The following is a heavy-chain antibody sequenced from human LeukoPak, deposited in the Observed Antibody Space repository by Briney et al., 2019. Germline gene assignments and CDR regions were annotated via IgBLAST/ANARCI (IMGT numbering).Heavy chain of an antibody. J-gene: IGHJ4*02. Sequence: PGGSLRLSCAASGFTFSIYAMSWVRQAPGKGLQWVSSITSRGESTWYVDSVKGRFTNTRDNSENTLYLQMHSLRAEDTAVYYCARDRPNYYGSDGHYYRRDGDYWGRGTLVSVSS. CDR1: GFTFSIYA. V-gene: IGHV3-23*01. D-gene: IGHD3-22*01. CDR2: ITSRGEST. CDR3: ARDRPNYYGSDGHYYRRDGDY.